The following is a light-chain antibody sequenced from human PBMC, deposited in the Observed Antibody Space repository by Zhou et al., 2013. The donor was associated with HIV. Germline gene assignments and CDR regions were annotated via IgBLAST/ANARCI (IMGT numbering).Light chain of an antibody. Sequence: DFQMTQSPSSLSASVGDRVTITCRASLGISNSLAWYQQKRGKAPKLLLYAASRLESGVPSRFSGSASGTEFTLTISSLQPDDFATYYCQQYHTYPLTFGGGTNVEIK. V-gene: IGKV1-NL1*01. J-gene: IGKJ4*01. CDR3: QQYHTYPLT. CDR2: AAS. CDR1: LGISNS.